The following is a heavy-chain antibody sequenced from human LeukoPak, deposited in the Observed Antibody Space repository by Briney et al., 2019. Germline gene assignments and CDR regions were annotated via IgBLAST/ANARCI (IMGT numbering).Heavy chain of an antibody. D-gene: IGHD3-3*01. CDR1: GFTFSSYG. CDR3: AKGLKYYDFWSGYPLYMDV. CDR2: ISYDGSNK. J-gene: IGHJ6*03. Sequence: PGGSLRLSCAASGFTFSSYGMHWVRQAPGKGLEGVAVISYDGSNKYYADSVKGRFTISRDNSKNTLYLQMNSLRAEDTAVYYCAKGLKYYDFWSGYPLYMDVWGKGTTVTVSS. V-gene: IGHV3-30*18.